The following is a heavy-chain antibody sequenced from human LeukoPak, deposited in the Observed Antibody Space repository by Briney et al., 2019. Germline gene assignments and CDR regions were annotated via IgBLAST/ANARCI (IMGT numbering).Heavy chain of an antibody. CDR2: ITGSGDST. CDR1: GLTFSSFA. J-gene: IGHJ4*02. Sequence: GGSLRLSCAASGLTFSSFAMTWVRQAPGKGLEWVSAITGSGDSTYYADSVKGRFTISRDNSKNTLYVQMNSLRAEDTAVYYCAKGGSSQPNYFNYWGQGTLVTVSS. CDR3: AKGGSSQPNYFNY. D-gene: IGHD6-6*01. V-gene: IGHV3-23*01.